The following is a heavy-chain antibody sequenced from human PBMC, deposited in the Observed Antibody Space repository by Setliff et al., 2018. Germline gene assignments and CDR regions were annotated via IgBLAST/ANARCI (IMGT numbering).Heavy chain of an antibody. CDR1: GFTFSTYW. D-gene: IGHD3-10*01. CDR3: ARDHAYGSRFYYYYYGMDV. J-gene: IGHJ6*02. CDR2: IKQDGSEK. Sequence: GGSLRLSCVASGFTFSTYWMSWVRQAPGKGLEWVANIKQDGSEKYYVDSVKGRFTISRDNAKNSLYLQMNSLRAEDTAVYYCARDHAYGSRFYYYYYGMDVWGQGTTVTAP. V-gene: IGHV3-7*01.